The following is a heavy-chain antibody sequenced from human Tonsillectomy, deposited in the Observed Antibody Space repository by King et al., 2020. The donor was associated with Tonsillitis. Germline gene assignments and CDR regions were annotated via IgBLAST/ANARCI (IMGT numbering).Heavy chain of an antibody. D-gene: IGHD2-15*01. CDR1: GYSISSDNF. CDR2: LYHSEST. Sequence: QLQESGPGLVKPSETLSLTCTVSGYSISSDNFWGWIRQAPGKWLEWIGTLYHSESTYYNPSLKSRVTTSVDTSKNQFSLKLSSVTATDTAMYYCARVLDYSDAFDIWGQGTMVTVSS. J-gene: IGHJ3*02. CDR3: ARVLDYSDAFDI. V-gene: IGHV4-38-2*02.